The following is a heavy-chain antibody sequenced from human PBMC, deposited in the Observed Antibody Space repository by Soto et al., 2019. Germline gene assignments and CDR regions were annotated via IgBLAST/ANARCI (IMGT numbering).Heavy chain of an antibody. CDR2: ISTTSSYK. CDR3: ARDPSPYDFWSGSKRPYGLDV. J-gene: IGHJ6*02. V-gene: IGHV3-21*01. Sequence: GGSLRLSCEASGFTLSNYIINWVRQAPGRGLEWVSSISTTSSYKYYADSVKGRFTISRDNAKNSVYLQMNSLRAEDTAVYYCARDPSPYDFWSGSKRPYGLDVWGQGTTVTVSS. CDR1: GFTLSNYI. D-gene: IGHD3-3*01.